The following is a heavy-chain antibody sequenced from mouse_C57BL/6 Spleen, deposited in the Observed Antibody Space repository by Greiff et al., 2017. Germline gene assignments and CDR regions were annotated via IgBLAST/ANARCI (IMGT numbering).Heavy chain of an antibody. Sequence: QVQLQQPGAELVKPGASVKLSCKASGYTFTSYWMQWVKQRPGQGLEWIGEIDPSDSYTNYNQQFKGKATLTVDTSSSTAYMQLSSLTSEDSAVYYLARVTTGAGYYAMDYWGQGTSVTVSS. V-gene: IGHV1-50*01. J-gene: IGHJ4*01. CDR3: ARVTTGAGYYAMDY. CDR1: GYTFTSYW. D-gene: IGHD1-1*01. CDR2: IDPSDSYT.